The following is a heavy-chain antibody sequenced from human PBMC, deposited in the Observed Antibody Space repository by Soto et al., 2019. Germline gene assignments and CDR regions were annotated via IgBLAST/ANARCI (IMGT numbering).Heavy chain of an antibody. Sequence: KXLXXVAVIWYDGSNKYYADSVKGRFTISRDNSNNTLFLQMNSLRAEDTAVYYFARPLFSSRGGYYYYYYGMDVWGQGTTVTVSS. V-gene: IGHV3-33*01. CDR3: ARPLFSSRGGYYYYYYGMDV. CDR2: IWYDGSNK. J-gene: IGHJ6*02. D-gene: IGHD3-16*01.